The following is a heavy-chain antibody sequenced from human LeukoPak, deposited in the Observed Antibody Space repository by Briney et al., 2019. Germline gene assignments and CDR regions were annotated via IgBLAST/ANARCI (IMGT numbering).Heavy chain of an antibody. CDR2: ISAYNGNT. CDR1: GYTFTSYG. V-gene: IGHV1-18*01. CDR3: ARDHFRAIDYGDYVGEVGMDV. Sequence: ASVKVSCKASGYTFTSYGISWVRQAPGQGLEWMGRISAYNGNTNYAQKLQGRVTMTTDTSTSTAYMELRSLRSDDTAVYYCARDHFRAIDYGDYVGEVGMDVWGQGTTVTVSS. J-gene: IGHJ6*02. D-gene: IGHD4-17*01.